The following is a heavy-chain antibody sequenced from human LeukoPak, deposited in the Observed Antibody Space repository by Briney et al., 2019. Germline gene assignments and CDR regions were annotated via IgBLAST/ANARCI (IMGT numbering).Heavy chain of an antibody. CDR1: GFTFSSYA. D-gene: IGHD4-11*01. Sequence: GGSLRLSCAASGFTFSSYAMSWVRQAPGKGLEWISTISGSGGSTYYVDSVKGRFTISRDNSKNTLYLQMNSLRAEDTAIYYCAKDQQSISYSPWGQGTLVTVSS. CDR2: ISGSGGST. CDR3: AKDQQSISYSP. J-gene: IGHJ5*02. V-gene: IGHV3-23*01.